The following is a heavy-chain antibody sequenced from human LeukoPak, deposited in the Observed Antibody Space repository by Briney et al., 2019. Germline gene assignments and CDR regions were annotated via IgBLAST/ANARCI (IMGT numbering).Heavy chain of an antibody. J-gene: IGHJ4*02. D-gene: IGHD7-27*01. CDR3: TRTSPGVPLDF. CDR1: GVSLSGYY. Sequence: SETLSLTCAVSGVSLSGYYWSWIRQPPGKGPVWIGEISHSGRTAYNPSLKNRVTISLDTSKTQFSLKLSFVIAADTAVYYCTRTSPGVPLDFWGQGTLVTVTS. V-gene: IGHV4-34*01. CDR2: ISHSGRT.